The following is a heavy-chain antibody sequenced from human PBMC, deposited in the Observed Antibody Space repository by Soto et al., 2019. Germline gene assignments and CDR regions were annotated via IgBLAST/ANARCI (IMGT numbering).Heavy chain of an antibody. V-gene: IGHV3-23*01. CDR2: ISGSGGST. CDR3: AKSRYYYYYMDV. J-gene: IGHJ6*03. Sequence: GGSLRLSCAASGFTFSSYAMSWVRQAPGKGLECVSAISGSGGSTYYADSVKGRFTISRDNSKNTLYLQMNSLRAEDTAVYYCAKSRYYYYYMDVWGKGTTVTVSS. CDR1: GFTFSSYA.